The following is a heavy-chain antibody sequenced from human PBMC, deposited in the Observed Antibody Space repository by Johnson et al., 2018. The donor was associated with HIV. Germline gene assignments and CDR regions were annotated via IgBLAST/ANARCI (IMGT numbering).Heavy chain of an antibody. J-gene: IGHJ3*01. D-gene: IGHD3-16*01. CDR2: INWNSATI. Sequence: VQLVESGGGLVQPGGSLRLSCAASGFTFQDHAMHWVRQAPGKGLEWVSGINWNSATIGYADSVKGRFTISRDNSKNTLLLQMNGLRAEDTAVYYCVRRANVGTSVWGDFDLWGQGTMATVSS. CDR3: VRRANVGTSVWGDFDL. CDR1: GFTFQDHA. V-gene: IGHV3-9*01.